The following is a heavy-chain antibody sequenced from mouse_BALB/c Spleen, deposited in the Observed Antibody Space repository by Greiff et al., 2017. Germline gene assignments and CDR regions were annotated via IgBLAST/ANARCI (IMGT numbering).Heavy chain of an antibody. CDR2: INPSNGGT. V-gene: IGHV1S81*02. CDR3: TRGDYRFYAMDY. CDR1: GYTFTSYY. D-gene: IGHD2-14*01. Sequence: VKLMESGAELVKPGASVKLSCKASGYTFTSYYMYWVKQRPGQGLEWIGEINPSNGGTNFNEKFKSKATLTVDKSSSTAYMQLSSLTSEDSAVYYCTRGDYRFYAMDYWGQGTSVTVSS. J-gene: IGHJ4*01.